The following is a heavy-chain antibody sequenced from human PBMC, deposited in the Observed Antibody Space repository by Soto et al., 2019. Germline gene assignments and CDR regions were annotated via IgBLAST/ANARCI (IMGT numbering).Heavy chain of an antibody. V-gene: IGHV4-30-4*01. CDR2: IYYSGST. CDR1: GGSISSGDYY. CDR3: ARHRITMVRGARYNWFDP. J-gene: IGHJ5*02. Sequence: SETLSLTCTVSGGSISSGDYYWSWIRQPPGKGLEWIGYIYYSGSTYYNPSLKSRVTISVDTSKNQFSLKLSSVTAADTAVYYCARHRITMVRGARYNWFDPWGQGTLVTV. D-gene: IGHD3-10*01.